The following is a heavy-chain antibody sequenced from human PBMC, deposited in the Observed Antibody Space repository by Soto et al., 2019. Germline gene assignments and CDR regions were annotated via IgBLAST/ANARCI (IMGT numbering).Heavy chain of an antibody. Sequence: QLQLQESGSGLVKPSQTLSLTCAVSGGSISSGGYSWSWIRQPPGKGLEWIGYIYHSGSTYYNPSLKSRVTISVDRSKNQFSLKLSSVTAADTAVYFCARAGGLGAVAADYWGQGTLVTVSS. V-gene: IGHV4-30-2*01. CDR3: ARAGGLGAVAADY. CDR1: GGSISSGGYS. J-gene: IGHJ4*02. D-gene: IGHD6-19*01. CDR2: IYHSGST.